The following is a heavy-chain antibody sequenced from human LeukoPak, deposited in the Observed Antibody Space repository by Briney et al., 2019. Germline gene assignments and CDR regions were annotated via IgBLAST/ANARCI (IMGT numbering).Heavy chain of an antibody. CDR2: ISAYNGNT. CDR1: GYTFTSYG. CDR3: ARDXAXLGSSSSY. D-gene: IGHD6-6*01. J-gene: IGHJ4*02. Sequence: GASVKVSCKASGYTFTSYGISWVRQAPGQGLEWMGWISAYNGNTNYAQKLQGRVTMTTDTSTSTSDMGLMSLRSEDTDVEYCARDXAXLGSSSSYWGQGTLVTVSS. V-gene: IGHV1-18*01.